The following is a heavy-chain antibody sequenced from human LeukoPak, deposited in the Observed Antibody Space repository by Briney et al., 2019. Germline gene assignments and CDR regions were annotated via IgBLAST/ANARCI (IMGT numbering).Heavy chain of an antibody. V-gene: IGHV4-34*01. Sequence: PSETLSLTCAVYGGSFSGYYWTWIRQPPGKGLEWIGEINHRGSTKYSPSLKSRVTISVDTSKNQFSLRLSSVTAADTAVYYCARRVGRWFGERAYYYNYMDVWGKGTTVTISS. CDR3: ARRVGRWFGERAYYYNYMDV. CDR1: GGSFSGYY. D-gene: IGHD3-10*01. CDR2: INHRGST. J-gene: IGHJ6*03.